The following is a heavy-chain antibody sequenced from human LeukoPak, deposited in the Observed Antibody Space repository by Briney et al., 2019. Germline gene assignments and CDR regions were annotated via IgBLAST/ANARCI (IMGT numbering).Heavy chain of an antibody. V-gene: IGHV3-21*01. CDR3: ARMGDYGGDAYDV. J-gene: IGHJ3*01. D-gene: IGHD4-17*01. CDR2: ISSSGSNK. Sequence: GGSLRLSCAASGFTFSSYSMNWVRQAPGKGLEWVASISSSGSNKYYVESLKGRFVISRDNANNSLYLQINSVRVEDTAVFYCARMGDYGGDAYDVWGQGAVLTVSS. CDR1: GFTFSSYS.